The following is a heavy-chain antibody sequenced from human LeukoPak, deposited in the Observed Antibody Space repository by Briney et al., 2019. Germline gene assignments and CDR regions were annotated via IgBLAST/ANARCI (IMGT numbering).Heavy chain of an antibody. Sequence: SETLSLTCAVSGGSMSSGSSCWSWIRQPPGKGLEWIGHIFYSGSTYYNPSLKSRLTMSVDRSKNQFSLNLSSVTAADTAVYYCAREVSGSPNNWFDPWGQGTLVTVSS. CDR3: AREVSGSPNNWFDP. V-gene: IGHV4-30-4*07. D-gene: IGHD3-10*01. J-gene: IGHJ5*02. CDR2: IFYSGST. CDR1: GGSMSSGSSC.